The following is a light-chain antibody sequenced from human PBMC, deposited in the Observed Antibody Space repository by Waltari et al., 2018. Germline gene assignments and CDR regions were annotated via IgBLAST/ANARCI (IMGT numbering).Light chain of an antibody. Sequence: EIVLTQSTGTLSLSPGARATLSCRVSQSVSSSYLAWYQQKPGQAPRLLIYGASSRATGIPDRFSGSGSGTDFTLTISRLEPEDFAVYYCQQYGSSPLTFGGGTKVEIK. CDR2: GAS. J-gene: IGKJ4*01. CDR3: QQYGSSPLT. V-gene: IGKV3-20*01. CDR1: QSVSSSY.